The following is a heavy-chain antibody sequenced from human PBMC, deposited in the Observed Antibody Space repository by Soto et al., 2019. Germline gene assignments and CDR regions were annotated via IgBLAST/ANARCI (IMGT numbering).Heavy chain of an antibody. CDR1: GGSISSYY. D-gene: IGHD1-26*01. CDR3: ARQGATPYYYYYMDV. V-gene: IGHV4-59*08. J-gene: IGHJ6*03. Sequence: QVQLQESGPGLVKPSETLSLTCTVSGGSISSYYWSWIRQPPGKGLEWIGYIYYSGSTNYNPSLKSRGTISVDTSKNQFSLKLSSVTAADTAVYYCARQGATPYYYYYMDVWGKGTTVTVSS. CDR2: IYYSGST.